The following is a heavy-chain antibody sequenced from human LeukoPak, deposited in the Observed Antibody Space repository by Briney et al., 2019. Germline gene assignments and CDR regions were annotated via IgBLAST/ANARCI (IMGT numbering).Heavy chain of an antibody. Sequence: PSETLSLTCTVSGGSISSYYWSWIRQPAGKGLEWIGRIYTSGSTNYNPSLKSRVTMSVDTSKNQFSLKLSSVTAADTAVYYCARGLSHIVVVPAATPDWFDPWGQGTLVTVSS. V-gene: IGHV4-4*07. CDR2: IYTSGST. J-gene: IGHJ5*02. CDR3: ARGLSHIVVVPAATPDWFDP. D-gene: IGHD2-2*01. CDR1: GGSISSYY.